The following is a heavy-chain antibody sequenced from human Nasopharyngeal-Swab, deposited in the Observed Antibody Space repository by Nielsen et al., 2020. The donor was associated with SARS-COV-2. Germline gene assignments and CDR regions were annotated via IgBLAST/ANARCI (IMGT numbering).Heavy chain of an antibody. D-gene: IGHD1-26*01. V-gene: IGHV3-9*01. Sequence: GGSLRLSCAASGFTFSSYAMHWVRQAPGKGLEWVSGISWNSGSIGYADSVKGRFTISRDNAKNSLYLQMNSLRAEDTALYYCAKDMGYSGSYWGVDYWGQGTLVTVSS. J-gene: IGHJ4*02. CDR2: ISWNSGSI. CDR1: GFTFSSYA. CDR3: AKDMGYSGSYWGVDY.